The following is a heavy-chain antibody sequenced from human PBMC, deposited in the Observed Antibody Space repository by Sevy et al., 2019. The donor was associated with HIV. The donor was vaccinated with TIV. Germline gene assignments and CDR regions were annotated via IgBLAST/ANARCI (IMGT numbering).Heavy chain of an antibody. Sequence: SDTLSLTCTFSGDSISRSGYYWTWLRQHPGRGLEWLGYIFSGGRTHYNPSLGRRLTISVETSTNESSLTLTSVLAADTAVYYCARERTKLARRGHFDSWGPGMLVTVSS. V-gene: IGHV4-31*03. CDR1: GDSISRSGYY. CDR2: IFSGGRT. J-gene: IGHJ4*02. D-gene: IGHD1-1*01. CDR3: ARERTKLARRGHFDS.